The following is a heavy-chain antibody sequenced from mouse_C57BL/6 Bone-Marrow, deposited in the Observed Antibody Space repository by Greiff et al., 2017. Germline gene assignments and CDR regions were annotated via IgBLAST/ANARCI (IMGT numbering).Heavy chain of an antibody. D-gene: IGHD1-1*01. CDR3: ARDYYGSSYGAY. CDR2: ISDGGSYT. V-gene: IGHV5-4*01. CDR1: GFTFSSYA. Sequence: EVQRVESGGGLVKPGGSLKLSCAASGFTFSSYAMSWVRQTPEKRLEWVATISDGGSYTYYPDNVKGRSTISRDNAKNNLYLQMSHLKSEDTAMYYCARDYYGSSYGAYWGQGTLVTVSA. J-gene: IGHJ3*01.